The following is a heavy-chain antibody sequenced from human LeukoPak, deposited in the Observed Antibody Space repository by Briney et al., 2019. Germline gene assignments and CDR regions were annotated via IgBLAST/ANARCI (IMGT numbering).Heavy chain of an antibody. D-gene: IGHD6-13*01. V-gene: IGHV3-30*18. CDR2: ISYDGSNK. Sequence: GGSLRLSCAASGFTFSSYGMHWVRQAPGKGLEWVAVISYDGSNKYYADSVKGRFTISRDNSKNTLDLQMNSLRAEDTAVYYCAKARGYSSSWSFDYWGQGTLVTVSS. CDR1: GFTFSSYG. CDR3: AKARGYSSSWSFDY. J-gene: IGHJ4*02.